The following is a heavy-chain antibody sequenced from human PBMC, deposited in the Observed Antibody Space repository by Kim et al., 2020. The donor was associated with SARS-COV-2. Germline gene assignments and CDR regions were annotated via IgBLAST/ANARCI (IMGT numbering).Heavy chain of an antibody. J-gene: IGHJ4*02. CDR1: GGSISGYY. Sequence: SETLSLTCAVSGGSISGYYWSWIRQPPGKGLDWIAYIYYTGRTKYNPSLESRVTISVDTSKNQFSLKLSSVTATDTAVYYCVRNVSSGYDYWGQGSLVTVSS. D-gene: IGHD3-22*01. V-gene: IGHV4-59*08. CDR2: IYYTGRT. CDR3: VRNVSSGYDY.